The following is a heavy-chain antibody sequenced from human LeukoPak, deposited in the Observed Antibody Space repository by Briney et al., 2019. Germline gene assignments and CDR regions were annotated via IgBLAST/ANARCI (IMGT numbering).Heavy chain of an antibody. CDR2: ISWDGGST. CDR3: AKEGGTSYFDY. J-gene: IGHJ4*02. CDR1: GFTFDDYT. D-gene: IGHD3-16*01. V-gene: IGHV3-43*01. Sequence: GGSLRLSCAASGFTFDDYTMHWVRHAPGKGLEGDYLISWDGGSTYYADSVKGRFTISRDNSKNSLYLQMNSLRTEDTALYYCAKEGGTSYFDYWGQGTLVTVSS.